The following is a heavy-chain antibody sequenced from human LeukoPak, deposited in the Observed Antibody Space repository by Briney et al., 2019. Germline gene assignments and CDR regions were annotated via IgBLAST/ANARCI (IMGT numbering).Heavy chain of an antibody. D-gene: IGHD3-16*01. J-gene: IGHJ6*02. CDR1: GFMFSSNW. CDR3: ARGGGLDV. CDR2: INHNGNVN. V-gene: IGHV3-7*03. Sequence: TGGSLRLSCAPSGFMFSSNWMNWARQAPGKGLEWVASINHNGNVNYYVDSVKGRFTISRDNAKNSLYLQMSNLRAEDTAVYFCARGGGLDVWGQGATVTVSS.